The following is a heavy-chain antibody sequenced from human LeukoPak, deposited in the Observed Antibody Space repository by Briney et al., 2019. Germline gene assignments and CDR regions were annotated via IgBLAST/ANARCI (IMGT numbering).Heavy chain of an antibody. D-gene: IGHD2-15*01. CDR2: ISSTGGTI. J-gene: IGHJ3*02. Sequence: GGSLRLSCVGSGFTFSNYLMNWVRQAPGKGLEWVSFISSTGGTIYYADAVKGRFTVSRDNARNSLLLQMNSLRAEDTALYYCARGYSRAAFDIWGQGTMVTVSS. CDR3: ARGYSRAAFDI. V-gene: IGHV3-48*01. CDR1: GFTFSNYL.